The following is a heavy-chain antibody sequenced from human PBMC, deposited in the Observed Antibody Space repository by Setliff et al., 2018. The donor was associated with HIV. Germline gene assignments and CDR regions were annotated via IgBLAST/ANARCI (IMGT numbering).Heavy chain of an antibody. D-gene: IGHD7-27*01. CDR3: TTDMLWTGGDY. Sequence: PGGSLRLSCTASGFTFDDYAMHWVRQVPGKGLEWVGRIKSKTDGGTTDYAAPMQGRFTISRDDTKDTLYLQINSLRSEDTAVYYCTTDMLWTGGDYWGQGTLVTVSS. CDR1: GFTFDDYA. CDR2: IKSKTDGGTT. J-gene: IGHJ4*02. V-gene: IGHV3-15*01.